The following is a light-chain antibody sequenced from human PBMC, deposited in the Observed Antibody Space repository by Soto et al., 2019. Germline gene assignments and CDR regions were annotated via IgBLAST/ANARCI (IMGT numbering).Light chain of an antibody. CDR2: GGS. J-gene: IGKJ1*01. CDR1: QSVSSN. V-gene: IGKV3-15*01. CDR3: QKYNDWPRT. Sequence: EIVMTHSPATLSVAPGERATLSCRASQSVSSNLAWYQQKSGQAPRLLIYGGSTRATGFPARFSGSGSGTEFTLTISSLQSEDFAVYYCQKYNDWPRTFGQGTKVDIK.